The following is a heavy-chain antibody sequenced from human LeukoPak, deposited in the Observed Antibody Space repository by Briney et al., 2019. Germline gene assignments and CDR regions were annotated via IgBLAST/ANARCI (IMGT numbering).Heavy chain of an antibody. CDR3: ARESSGRNRFPNYYYYMDV. CDR2: MNPNSGNT. Sequence: GASVKVSCKASGYTFISYDINWVRQVTGQGLEWMGWMNPNSGNTGYAQKFQGRVTITRNTSISTAFMELSSLRSEDTAVYYCARESSGRNRFPNYYYYMDVWGKGTTVTISS. J-gene: IGHJ6*03. V-gene: IGHV1-8*03. D-gene: IGHD6-19*01. CDR1: GYTFISYD.